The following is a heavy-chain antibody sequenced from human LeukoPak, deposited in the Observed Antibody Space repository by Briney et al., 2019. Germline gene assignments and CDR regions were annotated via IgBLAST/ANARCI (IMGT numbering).Heavy chain of an antibody. CDR2: INPNSGGT. V-gene: IGHV1-2*02. CDR1: GYTFTGYY. D-gene: IGHD2-2*01. CDR3: ARVLKSSSRIFDY. J-gene: IGHJ4*02. Sequence: ASVKVSCKASGYTFTGYYMHWVRQAPGQGLEWMGWINPNSGGTNYAQKFQGRVTMTRDTSISTAYMELSRLRSDDTAVYYCARVLKSSSRIFDYWGQGTLVTVSS.